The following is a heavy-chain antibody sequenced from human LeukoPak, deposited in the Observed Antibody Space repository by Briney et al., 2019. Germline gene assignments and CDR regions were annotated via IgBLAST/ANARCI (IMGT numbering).Heavy chain of an antibody. CDR2: FNPSGGSS. CDR1: GYTFTSYY. V-gene: IGHV1-46*01. CDR3: ARGAVVVTALVDY. Sequence: GASVKVSCKASGYTFTSYYMHWVRQAPGHGPEWMGIFNPSGGSSTYAQKFQGRVTMTWDTSTSTVYMDLSSLRSEDTAVYYCARGAVVVTALVDYWGQGTLVTVSS. D-gene: IGHD2-21*02. J-gene: IGHJ4*02.